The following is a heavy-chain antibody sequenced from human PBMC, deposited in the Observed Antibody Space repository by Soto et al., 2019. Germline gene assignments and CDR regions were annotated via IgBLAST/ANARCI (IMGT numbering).Heavy chain of an antibody. CDR1: GYTFTGYY. V-gene: IGHV1-2*04. CDR2: INPNSGGT. D-gene: IGHD6-13*01. J-gene: IGHJ4*02. CDR3: ARASSIAAAGRPGGY. Sequence: ASVKVSCKASGYTFTGYYMHWVRQAPGQGLEWMGWINPNSGGTNYAQKIQGWVTMTRDTSISTAYKELSRLRSDDTALYYCARASSIAAAGRPGGYWGQGTLVTVA.